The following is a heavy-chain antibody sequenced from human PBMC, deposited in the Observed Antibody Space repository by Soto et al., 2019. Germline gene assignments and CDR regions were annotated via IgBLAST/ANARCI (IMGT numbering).Heavy chain of an antibody. D-gene: IGHD1-26*01. V-gene: IGHV3-7*01. CDR2: IKQDGTEE. CDR3: ARKGDVRSFAY. CDR1: GFTFSSYA. J-gene: IGHJ4*02. Sequence: PGGSLRLSCAASGFTFSSYAMSWVRQAPGKGLEWVATIKQDGTEEYYVDSVKGRFTISRDNAKNSLYLQMSSLRAEDTAVYYCARKGDVRSFAYWGQGTLVTAPQ.